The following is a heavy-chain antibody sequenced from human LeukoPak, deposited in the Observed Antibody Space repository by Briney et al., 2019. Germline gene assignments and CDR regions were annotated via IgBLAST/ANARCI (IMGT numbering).Heavy chain of an antibody. V-gene: IGHV4-34*01. CDR1: GGSFSGYY. CDR3: ARGRVWFGELLPTRSIAFDY. D-gene: IGHD3-10*01. J-gene: IGHJ4*02. Sequence: SETLSLTCAVYGGSFSGYYWSWIRQPPGKGLEWIGGINHSGSTNYNPSLKRRVTISVDTSKNQFSLKLSSVTAADTAVYYCARGRVWFGELLPTRSIAFDYWGQGTLVTVSS. CDR2: INHSGST.